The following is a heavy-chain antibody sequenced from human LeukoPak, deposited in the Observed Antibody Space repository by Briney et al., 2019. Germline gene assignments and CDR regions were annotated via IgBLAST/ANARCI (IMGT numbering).Heavy chain of an antibody. CDR2: INWNGGST. V-gene: IGHV3-20*04. CDR3: ARDHHRRLYDSQARDTFDI. D-gene: IGHD3-22*01. CDR1: GFTFDDYG. Sequence: RSGGSLRLSCAASGFTFDDYGMSWVRHAPGKGLEWVSGINWNGGSTVYADSVKGRFTISRDNAKNSLYLQMNSLRADDTAVYYCARDHHRRLYDSQARDTFDIWGQGTMVTVSS. J-gene: IGHJ3*02.